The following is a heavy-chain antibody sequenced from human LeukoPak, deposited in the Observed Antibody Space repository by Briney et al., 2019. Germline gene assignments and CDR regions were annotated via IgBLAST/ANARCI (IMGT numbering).Heavy chain of an antibody. V-gene: IGHV3-7*03. CDR1: GFTFSSYW. CDR3: AREVNRLRFLEWSRGRYYFDY. J-gene: IGHJ4*02. D-gene: IGHD3-3*01. Sequence: QSGGSLRLSCAASGFTFSSYWMSWVRQAPGKGLEWVASIKQDGSEKYYVDSVKGRFTISRDNARNSLYLQMNSLRAEDTAVYYCAREVNRLRFLEWSRGRYYFDYWGQGTLVTVSS. CDR2: IKQDGSEK.